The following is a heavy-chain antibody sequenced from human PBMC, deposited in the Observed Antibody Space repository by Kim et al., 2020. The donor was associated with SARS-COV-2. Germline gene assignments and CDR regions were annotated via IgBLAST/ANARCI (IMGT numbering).Heavy chain of an antibody. V-gene: IGHV3-33*05. CDR2: ISYDGKIQ. CDR1: GFTFSIYG. Sequence: GGSLRLSCAASGFTFSIYGMHWVRQAPGKGLEWLALISYDGKIQYYTDSLRGRFTISRDNSENTLYLQMTSLRAEDTAIYYCARDILEAGNTGWYAGDHWGQGTLVTVSS. D-gene: IGHD3-3*01. J-gene: IGHJ4*02. CDR3: ARDILEAGNTGWYAGDH.